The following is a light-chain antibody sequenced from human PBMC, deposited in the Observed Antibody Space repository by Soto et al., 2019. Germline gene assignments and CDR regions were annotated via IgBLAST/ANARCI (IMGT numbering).Light chain of an antibody. CDR2: GAT. CDR3: EQCYSTPYT. V-gene: IGKV1-39*01. J-gene: IGKJ2*01. Sequence: DIQMTQSPSSLSASIGDRVTITCRASQTVESYLNWYQHKPGKAPQLLISGATTLRGVVPSRFSGSASGPDFTFTISSLQPEDVATYYCEQCYSTPYTFGQGTKL. CDR1: QTVESY.